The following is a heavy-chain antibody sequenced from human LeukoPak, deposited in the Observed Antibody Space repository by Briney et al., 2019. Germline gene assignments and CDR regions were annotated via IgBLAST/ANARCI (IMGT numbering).Heavy chain of an antibody. CDR1: GGSISSSHW. D-gene: IGHD1-26*01. J-gene: IGHJ4*02. Sequence: SETLSLTCAVSGGSISSSHWWSWVRQPPGKGLEWIADIYHSGITNYNPSLKSRVTLSIDKSKNQFSLKLSSMTAADTAVYYCARGLVIAVTGWGQWELPPAGHDSWGQGTLVTVSS. CDR2: IYHSGIT. CDR3: ARGLVIAVTGWGQWELPPAGHDS. V-gene: IGHV4-4*02.